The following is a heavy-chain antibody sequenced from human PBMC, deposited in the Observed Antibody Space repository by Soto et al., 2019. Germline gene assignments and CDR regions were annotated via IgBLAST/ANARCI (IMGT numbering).Heavy chain of an antibody. D-gene: IGHD2-2*01. J-gene: IGHJ5*02. CDR1: GGTFSSYT. Sequence: QVQLVQSGAEVKKPGSSVTVSCKASGGTFSSYTISWVRQAPGQGLEWMGRIIPILGIANYAQKFQGRVTITADKSTSTAYMELSSLRSEDTAVYYCASSGVVPAAMGWFDPWGQGTLVTVSS. CDR2: IIPILGIA. CDR3: ASSGVVPAAMGWFDP. V-gene: IGHV1-69*02.